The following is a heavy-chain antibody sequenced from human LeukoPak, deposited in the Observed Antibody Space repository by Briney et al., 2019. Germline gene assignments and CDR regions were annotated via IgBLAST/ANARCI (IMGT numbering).Heavy chain of an antibody. CDR1: GYTINSYD. V-gene: IGHV1-8*01. Sequence: ASVKVSCKASGYTINSYDINWVRQPTGQGLEWMGWMNHNSGNKGYAQKFQGRVTMTRNHSISPAYMELSNLRPEDQAVYYCVGHRYDILTGYYKEGFDYWGQGTLVTVSS. CDR3: VGHRYDILTGYYKEGFDY. CDR2: MNHNSGNK. D-gene: IGHD3-9*01. J-gene: IGHJ4*02.